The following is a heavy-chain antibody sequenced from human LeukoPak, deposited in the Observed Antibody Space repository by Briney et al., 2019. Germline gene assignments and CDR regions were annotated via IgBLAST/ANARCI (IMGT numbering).Heavy chain of an antibody. CDR2: INPNSGGT. V-gene: IGHV1-2*02. Sequence: GASVKLSCKASGYTFTGYYMHWVRQAPGQGLEWIGWINPNSGGTNYAQKFQGRVTMTSDTSISTAYLELSRLRSDDTAVYYCARVVGPKVTTDPYYFDYWGQGTLVTVSS. CDR1: GYTFTGYY. J-gene: IGHJ4*02. D-gene: IGHD4-11*01. CDR3: ARVVGPKVTTDPYYFDY.